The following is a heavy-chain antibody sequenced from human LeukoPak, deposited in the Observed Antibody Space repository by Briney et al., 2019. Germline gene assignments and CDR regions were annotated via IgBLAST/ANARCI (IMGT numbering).Heavy chain of an antibody. D-gene: IGHD3-22*01. CDR1: GFTFSSYS. CDR3: ARAYHYDSSGYYLLFGY. V-gene: IGHV3-48*04. CDR2: ISGSSGTI. Sequence: GGSLRLSCAASGFTFSSYSMNWVRQAPGKGLEWVSFISGSSGTIYYADSVKGRFTSSRDNAKNSLYLQMNSLRAEDTAVYYCARAYHYDSSGYYLLFGYWGQGTLVTVSS. J-gene: IGHJ4*02.